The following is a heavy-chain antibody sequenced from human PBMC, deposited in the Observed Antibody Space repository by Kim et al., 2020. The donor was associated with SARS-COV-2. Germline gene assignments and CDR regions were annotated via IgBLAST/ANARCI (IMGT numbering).Heavy chain of an antibody. J-gene: IGHJ6*02. Sequence: KGRFTTSRNNAKNALYLQMNSLRAEDTALYYCAKAGDSSSWYGYYYGMDVWGQGTTVTVSS. V-gene: IGHV3-9*01. CDR3: AKAGDSSSWYGYYYGMDV. D-gene: IGHD6-13*01.